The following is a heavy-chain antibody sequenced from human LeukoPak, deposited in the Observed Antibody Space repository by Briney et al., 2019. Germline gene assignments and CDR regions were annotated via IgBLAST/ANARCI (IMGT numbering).Heavy chain of an antibody. CDR1: GGSFSGDY. CDR3: ARRAGAYSHPYDY. V-gene: IGHV4-34*01. J-gene: IGHJ4*02. CDR2: SNHSGNT. D-gene: IGHD4/OR15-4a*01. Sequence: SETLSLTCAVYGGSFSGDYWSWIRQPPGKGLEWIGESNHSGNTNYNPSLKSRVTISVDTSKNQFSLKLSSVTAEDTAVYYCARRAGAYSHPYDYWGQGTLVTVSS.